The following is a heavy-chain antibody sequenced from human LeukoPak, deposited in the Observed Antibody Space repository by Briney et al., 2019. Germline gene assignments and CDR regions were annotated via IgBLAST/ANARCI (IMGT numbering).Heavy chain of an antibody. Sequence: GESLKISCKGSGYSFTSYWIGWASQMPGKGLGGRGIIYPGDSDTRYSPSFQGQVTISPDKSISTACLQWSSLMASGTAMYYCAAGMAARGKYYFDYWGQGTLVTVSS. J-gene: IGHJ4*02. D-gene: IGHD6-13*01. CDR2: IYPGDSDT. CDR3: AAGMAARGKYYFDY. CDR1: GYSFTSYW. V-gene: IGHV5-51*01.